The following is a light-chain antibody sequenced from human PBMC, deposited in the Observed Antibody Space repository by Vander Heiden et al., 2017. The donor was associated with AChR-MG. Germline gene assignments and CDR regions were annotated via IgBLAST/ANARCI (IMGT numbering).Light chain of an antibody. CDR1: QSISSY. CDR3: QQSYSTPRT. V-gene: IGKV1-39*01. CDR2: AAS. J-gene: IGKJ2*01. Sequence: DIQMTQSPSSLSASVGDRVTITCRASQSISSYLNWYQQKPGKAPKLLIYAASSLQSGVPSRFSGSGSGTDFTLTSSLQPEDFATYYCQQSYSTPRTFGQGTKLEIK.